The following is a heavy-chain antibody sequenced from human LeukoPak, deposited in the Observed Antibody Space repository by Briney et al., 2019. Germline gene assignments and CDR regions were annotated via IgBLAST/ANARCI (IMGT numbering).Heavy chain of an antibody. J-gene: IGHJ4*02. D-gene: IGHD1-26*01. CDR2: IDYSGGAT. CDR3: ASSGSYRFDY. V-gene: IGHV3-23*01. Sequence: GGSLRLSCAASGFTFNNYVMSWVRQAPGKGLEWVSGIDYSGGATNYADSVQGRFTISRDNAKNSLYLQMNSLRDEDTAVYYCASSGSYRFDYWGQGTLVTVSS. CDR1: GFTFNNYV.